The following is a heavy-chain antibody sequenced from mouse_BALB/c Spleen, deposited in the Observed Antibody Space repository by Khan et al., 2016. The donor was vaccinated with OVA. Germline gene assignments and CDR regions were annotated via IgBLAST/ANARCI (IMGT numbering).Heavy chain of an antibody. CDR3: ARVYGGDFDY. CDR1: GYSITSDYA. Sequence: EVQLQQSGPGLVKPSQSLSLTCTVTGYSITSDYAWNWIRQFQGNHMGWMGYISYSGNTKYNHYIKRRISVTRDKSKNQLFLQLNAVTTEDTATYYCARVYGGDFDYWGQGTTLTVSS. V-gene: IGHV3-2*02. D-gene: IGHD2-10*02. CDR2: ISYSGNT. J-gene: IGHJ2*01.